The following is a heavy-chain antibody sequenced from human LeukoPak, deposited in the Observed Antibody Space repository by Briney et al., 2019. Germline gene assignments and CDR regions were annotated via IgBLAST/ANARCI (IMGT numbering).Heavy chain of an antibody. CDR2: IYYSGST. J-gene: IGHJ4*02. CDR1: GGSISSSSYY. D-gene: IGHD3-22*01. V-gene: IGHV4-39*01. Sequence: SETLSLTCTVSGGSISSSSYYWGWIRQPPGKGLEWIGSIYYSGSTYYNPSLKSRVTISVGTSKNQFSLKLSSVTAADTAVYYCARLNPSFRYYDSSGYYPDYWGQGTLVTVSS. CDR3: ARLNPSFRYYDSSGYYPDY.